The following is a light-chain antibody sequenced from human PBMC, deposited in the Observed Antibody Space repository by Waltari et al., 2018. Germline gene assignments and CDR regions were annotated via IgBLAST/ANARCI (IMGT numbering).Light chain of an antibody. CDR1: ESVSDY. J-gene: IGKJ3*01. CDR2: DVS. CDR3: QHRLNWPQIT. V-gene: IGKV3-11*01. Sequence: EIVLTQSPVTLSLSPGDTATVSCTASESVSDYLAWYHQRAGQAPRLLIYDVSSRAAGIPARFSGSRSGTEYTLTISSLEPEDFAIYYCQHRLNWPQITFGPGTKV.